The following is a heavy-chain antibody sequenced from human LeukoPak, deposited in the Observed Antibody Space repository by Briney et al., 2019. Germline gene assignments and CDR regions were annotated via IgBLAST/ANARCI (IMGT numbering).Heavy chain of an antibody. J-gene: IGHJ4*02. V-gene: IGHV3-30*04. Sequence: GGSLRLPCAASGFTFSSYAMHWVRQAPGKGLEWVAVIPYDGRDKHYADSVKGRFTISRDNSKNTVHLQMNSLRSEDTAVFYCAGDLRSFWSGAIDYWGQGTLVTVSS. CDR1: GFTFSSYA. CDR3: AGDLRSFWSGAIDY. D-gene: IGHD3-3*01. CDR2: IPYDGRDK.